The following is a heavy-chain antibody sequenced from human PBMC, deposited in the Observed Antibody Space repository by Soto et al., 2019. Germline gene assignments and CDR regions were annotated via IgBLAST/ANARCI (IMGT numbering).Heavy chain of an antibody. CDR1: GYTFTSYG. J-gene: IGHJ4*02. CDR3: ARSFGYCSGGSCSDFDY. V-gene: IGHV1-18*01. CDR2: ISAYNGNT. D-gene: IGHD2-15*01. Sequence: WASVKVSCKASGYTFTSYGISWVRQAPGQGLEWMGWISAYNGNTNYAQKLQGRVTMTTDTSTSTAYMELRSLRSDDTAVYYCARSFGYCSGGSCSDFDYWGQGTLVTVSS.